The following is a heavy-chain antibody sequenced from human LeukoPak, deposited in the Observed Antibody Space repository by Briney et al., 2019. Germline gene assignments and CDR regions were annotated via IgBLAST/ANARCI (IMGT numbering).Heavy chain of an antibody. V-gene: IGHV3-30*18. CDR1: GFTFSSYG. CDR3: AKDLGDYGDPPGV. CDR2: ISYDGSNK. D-gene: IGHD4-17*01. J-gene: IGHJ4*02. Sequence: GGSLRLSCAASGFTFSSYGMHWVRQAPGKGLEWVAVISYDGSNKYYADSVKGRFTISRDNSKNTLYLQMSSLRAEDTAVYYCAKDLGDYGDPPGVWGQGTLVTVSS.